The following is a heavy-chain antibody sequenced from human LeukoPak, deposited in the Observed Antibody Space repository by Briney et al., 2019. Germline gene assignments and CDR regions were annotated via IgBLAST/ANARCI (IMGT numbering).Heavy chain of an antibody. CDR1: GGSISSGSYY. CDR3: ASYYYDSSGYYYY. CDR2: IYTSGST. Sequence: PSETLSLTCTVSGGSISSGSYYWSWIRQPAGKGLEWIGRIYTSGSTNYNPSLKSRVTISVDMSKNQFSLKLSSVTAADAAVYYCASYYYDSSGYYYYWGQGTLVTVSS. J-gene: IGHJ4*02. D-gene: IGHD3-22*01. V-gene: IGHV4-61*02.